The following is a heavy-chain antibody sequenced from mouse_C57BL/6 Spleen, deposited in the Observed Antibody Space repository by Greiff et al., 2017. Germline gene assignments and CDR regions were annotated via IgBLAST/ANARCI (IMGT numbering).Heavy chain of an antibody. CDR3: TREDYYGSSYEGNVDY. CDR1: GYTFTDYE. V-gene: IGHV1-15*01. D-gene: IGHD1-1*01. CDR2: IDPETGGT. Sequence: QVQLQQSGAELVRPGASVTLSCKASGYTFTDYEMHWVKQTPVHGLEWIGAIDPETGGTAYNQKFKGKAILTADKSSSTAYMELRSLTSEDSAVYYCTREDYYGSSYEGNVDYWGQGTTLTVSS. J-gene: IGHJ2*01.